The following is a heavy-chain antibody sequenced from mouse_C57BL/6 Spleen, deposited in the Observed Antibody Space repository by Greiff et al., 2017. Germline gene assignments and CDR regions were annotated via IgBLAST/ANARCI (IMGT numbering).Heavy chain of an antibody. J-gene: IGHJ4*01. D-gene: IGHD2-5*01. Sequence: EVQLQQSGPELVKPGASVKISCKASGYSFTGYYMNWVKQSPEKRLEWIGEINPSTGGTTYNQKFKAKATLTVDKSSSTAYMQLKSLTSEDSAVYYCARRSNYVDYAMDYWGQGTSVTVSS. CDR1: GYSFTGYY. CDR3: ARRSNYVDYAMDY. V-gene: IGHV1-42*01. CDR2: INPSTGGT.